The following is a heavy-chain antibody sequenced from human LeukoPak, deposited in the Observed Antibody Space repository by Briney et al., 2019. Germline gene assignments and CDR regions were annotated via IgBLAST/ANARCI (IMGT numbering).Heavy chain of an antibody. CDR1: GFTFSSYA. Sequence: GGSLRLSCAASGFTFSSYAMHWVRQAPGKGLEWVAVISYDGSNKYYADSVKGRFTISRDNSKNTLYLQMNSLRAEDTAVYYCAREGTQIAAAGPDYWGQGTLVTVSS. J-gene: IGHJ4*02. CDR2: ISYDGSNK. V-gene: IGHV3-30-3*01. D-gene: IGHD6-13*01. CDR3: AREGTQIAAAGPDY.